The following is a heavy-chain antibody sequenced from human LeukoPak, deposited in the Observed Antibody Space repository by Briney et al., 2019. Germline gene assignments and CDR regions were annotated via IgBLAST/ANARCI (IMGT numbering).Heavy chain of an antibody. Sequence: ASVKVSCKASGYTFTSYYMHWVRQAPGQGLEWMGWISAYNGSTNYAQKLQGRVTMTTDTSTSTAYMELRSLRSDDTAVYYCARAHRYSSGWPVFYWGQGTLVTVSS. V-gene: IGHV1-18*04. CDR2: ISAYNGST. D-gene: IGHD6-19*01. CDR1: GYTFTSYY. J-gene: IGHJ4*02. CDR3: ARAHRYSSGWPVFY.